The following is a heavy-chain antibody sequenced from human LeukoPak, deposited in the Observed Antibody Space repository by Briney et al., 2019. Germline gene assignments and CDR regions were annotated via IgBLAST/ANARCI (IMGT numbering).Heavy chain of an antibody. CDR2: ISSSGSTT. CDR3: ARDRSPGNFDY. CDR1: GFSFSSYE. Sequence: PGGSLRLSCAASGFSFSSYEMNWVRQAPGKGLEWLSYISSSGSTTYYADSVKGRFTISRDNAKNSLYLQMNSLRAEDTAVYYCARDRSPGNFDYWGQGTLVTVSS. D-gene: IGHD3-10*01. V-gene: IGHV3-48*03. J-gene: IGHJ4*02.